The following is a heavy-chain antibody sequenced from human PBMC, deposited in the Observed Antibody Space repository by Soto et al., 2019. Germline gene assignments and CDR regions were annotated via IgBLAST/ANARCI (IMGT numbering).Heavy chain of an antibody. D-gene: IGHD6-13*01. CDR1: GYSFTSYW. CDR3: ARRGLYSTLADNYYYYGMDV. J-gene: IGHJ6*02. Sequence: PGESLKISCKGSGYSFTSYWIGWVRQMPGKGLEWMGIIYPGDSDTRYSPSFQGQVTISADKSISTAYLQWSSLKASDTAMYYCARRGLYSTLADNYYYYGMDVWGQGTTVTVSS. V-gene: IGHV5-51*01. CDR2: IYPGDSDT.